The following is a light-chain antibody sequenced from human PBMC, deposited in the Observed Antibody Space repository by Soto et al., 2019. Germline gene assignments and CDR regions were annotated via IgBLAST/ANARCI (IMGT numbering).Light chain of an antibody. CDR3: QQYGSSYT. CDR1: QTVSSS. Sequence: EIVLTQSPGTLSLSPGKRATLSCRASQTVSSSLAWYQQKPGQAPRLLIYGASTRATDIPDRFSGSGSETDFTLTISRLEPEDFAVYYCQQYGSSYTFGQGTKLEIK. CDR2: GAS. V-gene: IGKV3-20*01. J-gene: IGKJ2*01.